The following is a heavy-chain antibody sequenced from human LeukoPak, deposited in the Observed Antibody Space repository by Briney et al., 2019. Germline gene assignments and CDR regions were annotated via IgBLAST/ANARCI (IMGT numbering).Heavy chain of an antibody. Sequence: GGSLRLSCAGSGFMFSSYAMSWVRQAPGKGLEWVSAISGRGDSTYYADSVKGRFTISRDNSMNTLYLQMNSLRAEDTAVYYCAKESSIMTSWGQGTLVTVSS. CDR2: ISGRGDST. CDR1: GFMFSSYA. D-gene: IGHD3-10*01. V-gene: IGHV3-23*01. CDR3: AKESSIMTS. J-gene: IGHJ5*02.